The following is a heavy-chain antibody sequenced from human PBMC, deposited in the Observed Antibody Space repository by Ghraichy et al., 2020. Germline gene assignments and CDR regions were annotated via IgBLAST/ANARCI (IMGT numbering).Heavy chain of an antibody. V-gene: IGHV4-59*01. Sequence: SETLSLTCTVSGGSISSYYWSWIRQPPGKGLEWIGYIYYSGSTNYNPSLKSRVTISVDTSKNQFSLKLSSVTAADTAVYYCARVTPPLLRYFDWLLPYPHFDYWGQGTLVTVSS. CDR2: IYYSGST. CDR1: GGSISSYY. CDR3: ARVTPPLLRYFDWLLPYPHFDY. D-gene: IGHD3-9*01. J-gene: IGHJ4*02.